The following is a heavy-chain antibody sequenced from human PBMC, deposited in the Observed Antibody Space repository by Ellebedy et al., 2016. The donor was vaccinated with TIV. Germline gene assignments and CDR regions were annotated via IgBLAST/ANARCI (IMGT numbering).Heavy chain of an antibody. CDR3: ARQGSSGWHDPIDY. Sequence: ASVKVSXXGSGYMFSAYYITWLRQPPGQGLECMGCVSDYNGDTYYAQKFQGRVTMTTDTSTSTAYMELRSLRSDDTAVYYCARQGSSGWHDPIDYWGQGTLVTVSS. J-gene: IGHJ4*02. CDR1: GYMFSAYY. V-gene: IGHV1-18*01. CDR2: VSDYNGDT. D-gene: IGHD6-19*01.